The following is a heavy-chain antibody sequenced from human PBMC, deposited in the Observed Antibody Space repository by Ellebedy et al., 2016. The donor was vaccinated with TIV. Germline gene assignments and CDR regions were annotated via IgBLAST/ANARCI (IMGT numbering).Heavy chain of an antibody. J-gene: IGHJ1*01. CDR2: MNHSGST. CDR3: ARLESWIQLWEGPYFQH. Sequence: SETLSLXXVVYGGSFSGYYWSWIRQPPGKGLEWIGEMNHSGSTNYNPSLKSRVTISVDTSKNQFSLKLSSVTAADTAVYFCARLESWIQLWEGPYFQHWGQGTLVFVSS. V-gene: IGHV4-34*01. D-gene: IGHD5-18*01. CDR1: GGSFSGYY.